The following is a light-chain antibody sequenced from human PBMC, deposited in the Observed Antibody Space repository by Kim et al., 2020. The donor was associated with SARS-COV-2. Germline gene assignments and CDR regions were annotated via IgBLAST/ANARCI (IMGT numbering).Light chain of an antibody. Sequence: SPGQTASITCSGDKLGDKYACWYQQKPGQSPVLVIYQDSKRPSGIPERFSGSNSGNTATLTISGTQAMDEADYYCQAWDSSTALVFGTGTKVTVL. CDR1: KLGDKY. CDR2: QDS. V-gene: IGLV3-1*01. J-gene: IGLJ1*01. CDR3: QAWDSSTALV.